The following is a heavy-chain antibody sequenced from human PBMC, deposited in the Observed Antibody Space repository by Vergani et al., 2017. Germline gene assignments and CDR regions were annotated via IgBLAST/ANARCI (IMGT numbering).Heavy chain of an antibody. CDR3: AKDRRVYCGCDCFVFAF. J-gene: IGHJ4*02. V-gene: IGHV3-30*18. CDR1: GFTFSSYG. CDR2: ISYDGSNK. D-gene: IGHD2-21*02. Sequence: VQLLESGGGLVQPGGSLRLSCAASGFTFSSYGMHWVRQAPGKGLEWVAVISYDGSNKYYADSVKGRFTISRDNSKNPLYLQMNSLRAEDTAVYYFAKDRRVYCGCDCFVFAFWGQGTLVTVSS.